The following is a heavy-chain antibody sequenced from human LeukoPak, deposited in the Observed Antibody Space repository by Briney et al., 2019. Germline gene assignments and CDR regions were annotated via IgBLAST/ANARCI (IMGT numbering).Heavy chain of an antibody. CDR3: ARGSGNSAATFDY. CDR1: GFTFSNYW. CDR2: INSDGSST. V-gene: IGHV3-74*01. D-gene: IGHD4-23*01. Sequence: PGGSLRLSCAASGFTFSNYWMHWVRQAPGKGLVRVSRINSDGSSTSYADSVKGRFTISRDNAKNTLYLQMNSLRAEDTAVYYCARGSGNSAATFDYWGQGTLVTVSS. J-gene: IGHJ4*02.